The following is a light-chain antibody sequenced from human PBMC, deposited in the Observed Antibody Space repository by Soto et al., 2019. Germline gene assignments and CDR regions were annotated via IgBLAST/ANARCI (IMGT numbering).Light chain of an antibody. V-gene: IGKV1-6*01. CDR2: AAS. CDR1: RDVGSD. CDR3: LQDYGDSWT. Sequence: QMTQSPSSLSAAVGERIIITCRASRDVGSDVSWYQQKPGQAPKLLIYAASDLYTGVPSRFSGSRSGTEFTLTISSLQPEDFASYYCLQDYGDSWTFGQGTKV. J-gene: IGKJ1*01.